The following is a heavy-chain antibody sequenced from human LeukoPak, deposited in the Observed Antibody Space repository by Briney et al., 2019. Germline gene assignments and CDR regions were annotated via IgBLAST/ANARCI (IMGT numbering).Heavy chain of an antibody. Sequence: SVKVSRKASGYAFTGYYMHWVRQAPGQGLEWMGWINPNSGGTNYAQKSQGRVPLTRGTSNGTAYVELSRLSSDDTGVYYCAGAGEFGELFFNFDYWGQGTLVTVSS. J-gene: IGHJ4*02. CDR1: GYAFTGYY. CDR3: AGAGEFGELFFNFDY. D-gene: IGHD3-10*01. CDR2: INPNSGGT. V-gene: IGHV1-2*02.